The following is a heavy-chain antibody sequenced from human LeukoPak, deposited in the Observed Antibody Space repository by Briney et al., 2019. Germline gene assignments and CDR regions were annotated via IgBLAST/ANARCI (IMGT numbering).Heavy chain of an antibody. CDR2: ISAYNGNT. J-gene: IGHJ4*02. V-gene: IGHV1-18*01. CDR3: ARKGEGRTQPNLIPHDY. CDR1: GYTFTSYG. Sequence: ASVKVSCKASGYTFTSYGISWVRQAPGQGLEWMGWISAYNGNTNYAQKLQGRVTMTTDTSTSTAYMELRSLRSDDTAVYYCARKGEGRTQPNLIPHDYWGQGTLVTVSS. D-gene: IGHD3-16*01.